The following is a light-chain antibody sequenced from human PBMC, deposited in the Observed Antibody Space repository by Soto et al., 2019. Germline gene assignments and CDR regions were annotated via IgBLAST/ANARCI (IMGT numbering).Light chain of an antibody. CDR2: GAF. CDR1: QSVNRND. Sequence: IVRTQAPWSMCVALGGRRTIKNRTSQSVNRNDLAWYQQKPGQAPRLLIYGAFSRATGIPDRISGGGSVSDFTLTISRLEPEYPAVYYCQQYGGAPDTFGPGTRLEIK. J-gene: IGKJ5*01. V-gene: IGKV3-20*01. CDR3: QQYGGAPDT.